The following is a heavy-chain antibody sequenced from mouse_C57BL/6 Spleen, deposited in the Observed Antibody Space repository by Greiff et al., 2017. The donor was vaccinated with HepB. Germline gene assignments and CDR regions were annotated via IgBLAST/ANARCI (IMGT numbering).Heavy chain of an antibody. V-gene: IGHV5-4*01. CDR1: GFTFSSYA. CDR3: ARDEDWDYAMDY. CDR2: ISDGGSYT. D-gene: IGHD4-1*01. J-gene: IGHJ4*01. Sequence: EVQLQESGGGLVKPGGSLKLSCAASGFTFSSYAMSWVRQTPEKRLEWVATISDGGSYTYYPDNVKGRFTISRDNAKNNLYLQMSHLKSEDTAMYYCARDEDWDYAMDYWGQGTSVTVSS.